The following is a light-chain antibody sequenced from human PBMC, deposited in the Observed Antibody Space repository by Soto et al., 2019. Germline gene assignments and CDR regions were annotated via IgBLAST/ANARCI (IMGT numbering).Light chain of an antibody. CDR3: QQYNGYFRT. Sequence: DIQMTQSPSTLSASVGDRVTITCRASQSISRGLAWYQHKPGKAPKLLIYDASSLESGVPSRFSGSGSGTEFTLTISSLQPDDVATYYCQQYNGYFRTFGQGTKLQIK. CDR1: QSISRG. J-gene: IGKJ2*01. CDR2: DAS. V-gene: IGKV1-5*01.